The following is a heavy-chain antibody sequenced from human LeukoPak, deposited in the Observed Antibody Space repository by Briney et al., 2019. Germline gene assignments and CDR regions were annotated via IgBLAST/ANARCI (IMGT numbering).Heavy chain of an antibody. CDR1: GGSISSYY. D-gene: IGHD3-10*01. CDR2: IYYSGST. V-gene: IGHV4-59*01. J-gene: IGHJ5*02. CDR3: ARGGYYGSGNDFRFDP. Sequence: KPSETLSLTCTVSGGSISSYYWSWIRQPPGKGLEWSAYIYYSGSTNYNPSLKSRVTISVDTSKSQFSLKLSSVTAADTAVYYCARGGYYGSGNDFRFDPWGQGTLVTVSS.